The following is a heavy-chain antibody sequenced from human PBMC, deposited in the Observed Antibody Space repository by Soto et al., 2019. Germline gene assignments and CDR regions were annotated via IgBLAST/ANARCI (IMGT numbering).Heavy chain of an antibody. V-gene: IGHV6-1*01. D-gene: IGHD6-19*01. CDR3: ARYPGWGHAYDI. J-gene: IGHJ3*02. CDR2: TFYRSTWLN. CDR1: GDSVSSNSAA. Sequence: SQTLSLTCAISGDSVSSNSAAWNWIRQSPSRGLEWLGRTFYRSTWLNDYAVSMKSRIIVNVDTSRNQFSLQLNSVTPEDTAMYYFARYPGWGHAYDIWGQGTTVTGSS.